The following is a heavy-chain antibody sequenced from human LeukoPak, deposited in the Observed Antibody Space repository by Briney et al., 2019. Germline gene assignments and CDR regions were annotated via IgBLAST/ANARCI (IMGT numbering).Heavy chain of an antibody. Sequence: GGSLRLSCAASGFTFDDYAMHWVRQAPGKGLEWVSGISWNSGSIGYADSVKGRFTISRDNAKNSLYLQMNSLRAEDMALYYCAKGSELGFDYWGQGTLVTVSS. CDR1: GFTFDDYA. J-gene: IGHJ4*02. CDR3: AKGSELGFDY. D-gene: IGHD6-13*01. V-gene: IGHV3-9*03. CDR2: ISWNSGSI.